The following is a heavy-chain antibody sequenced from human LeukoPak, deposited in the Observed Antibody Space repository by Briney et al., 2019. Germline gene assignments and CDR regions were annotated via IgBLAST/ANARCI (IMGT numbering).Heavy chain of an antibody. CDR2: IIPIFGTA. D-gene: IGHD3-16*02. CDR1: GGTFSSYA. J-gene: IGHJ5*02. V-gene: IGHV1-69*13. Sequence: SVKVSCKASGGTFSSYAISWVRHAPGQGLEWMGVIIPIFGTANYAQKFQGRVTITADESTSTAYMELSSLRSEDTAVYYCARGFPARLRLGELSLYWFDPWGQGTLVTVSS. CDR3: ARGFPARLRLGELSLYWFDP.